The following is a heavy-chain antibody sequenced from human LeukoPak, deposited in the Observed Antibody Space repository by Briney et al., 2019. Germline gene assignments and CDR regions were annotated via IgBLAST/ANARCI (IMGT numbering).Heavy chain of an antibody. CDR3: ARIGELSYWGFDY. D-gene: IGHD3-10*01. Sequence: GGSLRLSCAASGFTFSSYSMNWARQAPGKGLEWVSSISSSSSYIYYADSVKGRFTISRDNAKNSLYLQMNSLRAEDTAVYYCARIGELSYWGFDYWGQGTLVTVSS. CDR2: ISSSSSYI. V-gene: IGHV3-21*01. CDR1: GFTFSSYS. J-gene: IGHJ4*02.